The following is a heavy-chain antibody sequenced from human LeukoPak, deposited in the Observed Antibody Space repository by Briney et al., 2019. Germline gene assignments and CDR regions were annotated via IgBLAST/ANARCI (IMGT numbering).Heavy chain of an antibody. CDR1: GGSISSYY. D-gene: IGHD6-13*01. CDR3: ASSPYSSSWSPWY. J-gene: IGHJ4*02. V-gene: IGHV4-59*08. Sequence: SETLSLTCTVSGGSISSYYWSWIRQPPGKGLEWIGYIYYSGSTNYNPSLKSRVTISVDTSKNEFSLKLSSVTAADTAVYYCASSPYSSSWSPWYWGQGTLVTVSS. CDR2: IYYSGST.